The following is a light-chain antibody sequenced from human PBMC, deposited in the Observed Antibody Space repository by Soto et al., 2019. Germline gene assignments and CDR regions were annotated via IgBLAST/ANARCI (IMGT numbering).Light chain of an antibody. V-gene: IGKV1-5*03. J-gene: IGKJ2*01. Sequence: DIQMTQSPSTLSASVGDRVTITCRASQSISNWLAWYQQKPGKAPHLLLYKASTLQSGVPSRFSGSGSGAEFSLTISSLQSDDFATYYCQQYDSYPYTFGQGTKLEIK. CDR3: QQYDSYPYT. CDR1: QSISNW. CDR2: KAS.